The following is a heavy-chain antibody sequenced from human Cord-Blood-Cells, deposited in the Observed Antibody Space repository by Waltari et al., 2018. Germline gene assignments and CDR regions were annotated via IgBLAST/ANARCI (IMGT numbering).Heavy chain of an antibody. D-gene: IGHD3-22*01. CDR1: GGSFSGYY. V-gene: IGHV4-34*01. Sequence: QVQLQQWGAGLLKPSETLSLTCAVYGGSFSGYYWSWIRQPPGKGLEWIGEINHSGSTTYNPALKGRVTISVDTSKNQFSLKLSSVTAADTAVYYCARRPYYYDSSGYLLVDYWGQGTLVTVSS. CDR2: INHSGST. CDR3: ARRPYYYDSSGYLLVDY. J-gene: IGHJ4*02.